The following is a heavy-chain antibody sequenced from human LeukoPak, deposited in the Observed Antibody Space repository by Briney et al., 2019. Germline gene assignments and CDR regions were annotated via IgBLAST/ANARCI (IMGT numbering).Heavy chain of an antibody. V-gene: IGHV3-7*04. CDR2: INQGGSDK. CDR3: ARGLTRSDY. CDR1: GLTFSGHW. Sequence: GGSLRLSCAASGLTFSGHWMSWVRQAPGKGLEWVANINQGGSDKYYVDSVKGRFTISRDNAKNSLYLQMNSLRGEDTAVYYCARGLTRSDYWGQGTLVTVSS. J-gene: IGHJ4*02.